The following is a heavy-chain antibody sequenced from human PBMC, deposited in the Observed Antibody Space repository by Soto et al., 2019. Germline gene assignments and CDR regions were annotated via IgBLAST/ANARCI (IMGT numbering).Heavy chain of an antibody. CDR3: ARDLRYSSSWSFNWFDP. Sequence: SETLSLTCTVSGGSISSGGYYWSWIRQHPGKGLEWIGYIYYSGSTYYNPSLKSRVTISVDTSKNQFSLKLSSVTAADTAVYYCARDLRYSSSWSFNWFDPWGQGTLVTVSS. CDR2: IYYSGST. V-gene: IGHV4-31*03. J-gene: IGHJ5*02. D-gene: IGHD6-13*01. CDR1: GGSISSGGYY.